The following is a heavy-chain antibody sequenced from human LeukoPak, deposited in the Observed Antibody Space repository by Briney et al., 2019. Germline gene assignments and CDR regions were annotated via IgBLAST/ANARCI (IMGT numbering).Heavy chain of an antibody. CDR2: IYSGGST. J-gene: IGHJ3*02. V-gene: IGHV3-53*01. CDR1: GFTVSSNY. Sequence: GGSLRLSCAASGFTVSSNYMSWVRQAPGKGLEWVSVIYSGGSTYYADSVKGRFTISRDNSKNTLYLQMNSLRAEDTAVYYCARDGGIAAAGTYAFDIWGQGTMVTVSS. CDR3: ARDGGIAAAGTYAFDI. D-gene: IGHD6-13*01.